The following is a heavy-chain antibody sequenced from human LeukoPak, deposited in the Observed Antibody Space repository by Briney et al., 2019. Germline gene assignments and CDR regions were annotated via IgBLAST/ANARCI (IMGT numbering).Heavy chain of an antibody. D-gene: IGHD2-21*02. CDR2: IYSSGST. V-gene: IGHV3-53*01. CDR1: GFTVSTNY. Sequence: PGGSLRLSCAASGFTVSTNYMSWVRQAPGKGLEWVSIIYSSGSTYYADSVKGRFTISRDNSKNTLYLQVNSLRAEDTAVYYCARVVAAMGGIDYWGQGTLVTVSS. J-gene: IGHJ4*02. CDR3: ARVVAAMGGIDY.